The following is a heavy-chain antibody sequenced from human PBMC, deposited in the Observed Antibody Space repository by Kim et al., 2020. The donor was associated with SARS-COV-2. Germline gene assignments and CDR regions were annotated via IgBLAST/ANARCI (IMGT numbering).Heavy chain of an antibody. V-gene: IGHV4-34*01. Sequence: YNPSLKSRVPISVDTSKNQFSLKLSSVTAADTAVYYWARGPGYYYYGMDVWGQGTTVTVSS. J-gene: IGHJ6*02. CDR3: ARGPGYYYYGMDV.